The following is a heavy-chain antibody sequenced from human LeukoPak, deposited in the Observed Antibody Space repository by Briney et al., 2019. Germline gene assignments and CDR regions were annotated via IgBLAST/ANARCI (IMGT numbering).Heavy chain of an antibody. J-gene: IGHJ3*02. CDR3: ARAETYYYDDERRPDAFDI. Sequence: GGSLRLSCAASGFTVSSNFMNWVRQAPGKGLEWVSVIYSGGRTYYADSVKGRFTISRDNSKNTLYLQMNSLRAEDTAVYYCARAETYYYDDERRPDAFDIWGQGTMVTVSS. CDR2: IYSGGRT. CDR1: GFTVSSNF. D-gene: IGHD3-22*01. V-gene: IGHV3-53*01.